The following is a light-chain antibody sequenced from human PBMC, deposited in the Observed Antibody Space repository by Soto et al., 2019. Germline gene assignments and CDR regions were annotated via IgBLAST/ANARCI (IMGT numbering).Light chain of an antibody. CDR2: GNS. V-gene: IGLV1-40*01. J-gene: IGLJ3*02. CDR3: QSYDSSLSGWV. CDR1: SSNIGAGYD. Sequence: QSVLTQPPSVSGAPGQRVTISCTGSSSNIGAGYDVHWYQQLPGTAPKLLIYGNSNRPSGVPDRFSGSKSGTSASRAITGLRAEDEADYYCQSYDSSLSGWVFGGGTKVTVL.